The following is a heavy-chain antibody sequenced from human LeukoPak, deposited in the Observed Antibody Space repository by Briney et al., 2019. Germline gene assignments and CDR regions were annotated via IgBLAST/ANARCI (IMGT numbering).Heavy chain of an antibody. J-gene: IGHJ3*02. CDR3: AKDLARDLGNSYGFSIGAFDI. D-gene: IGHD5-18*01. V-gene: IGHV3-23*01. CDR1: GFSFSRYP. Sequence: GGSLRLSCAASGFSFSRYPMGWVRQAPGEGLEWVSCISGSGGVTYYADSVKGRFTISRDNSKNTLYLQLNSLRAEDTAVYYCAKDLARDLGNSYGFSIGAFDIWGQGTLVTVSS. CDR2: ISGSGGVT.